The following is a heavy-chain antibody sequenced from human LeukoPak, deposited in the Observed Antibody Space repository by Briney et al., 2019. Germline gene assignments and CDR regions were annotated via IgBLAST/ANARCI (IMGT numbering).Heavy chain of an antibody. CDR3: ASRTPRYYYYGMDV. D-gene: IGHD1-14*01. CDR2: IYSGGST. J-gene: IGHJ6*02. Sequence: PGGSLRLSCAASGFTVSSNYMSWVRQAPGKGLEWVSVIYSGGSTYYADSVKGRFTISRDNSKNTLYLQMNSLRAEDTAVYYCASRTPRYYYYGMDVWGQGTTVTVSS. CDR1: GFTVSSNY. V-gene: IGHV3-66*01.